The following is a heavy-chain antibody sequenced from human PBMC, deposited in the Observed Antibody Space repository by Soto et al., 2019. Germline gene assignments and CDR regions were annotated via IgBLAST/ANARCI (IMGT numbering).Heavy chain of an antibody. V-gene: IGHV3-11*01. Sequence: PGESLRLSCAASGFTFSDYYMSWIRQAPGKGLEWVSYISSSGSTIYYADSVKGRFTISRDNAKNSLYLQMNSLRAEDTAVYYCAGDATCSSTSCYVSSGWFDPWGQGTLVTVSS. CDR3: AGDATCSSTSCYVSSGWFDP. D-gene: IGHD2-2*01. J-gene: IGHJ5*02. CDR1: GFTFSDYY. CDR2: ISSSGSTI.